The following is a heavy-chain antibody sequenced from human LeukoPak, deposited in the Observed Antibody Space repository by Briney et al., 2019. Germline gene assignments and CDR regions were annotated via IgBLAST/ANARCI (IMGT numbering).Heavy chain of an antibody. CDR1: GGSFSGYY. V-gene: IGHV4-34*01. D-gene: IGHD6-19*01. CDR3: ARDGKSSGWYYFDY. Sequence: SETLSLTCAVYGGSFSGYYWSWIRQPPGKGLEWIGEINHSGSTNYNPSLKSRVTISVDTSKNQFSLQLNSVTPEDTAVYYCARDGKSSGWYYFDYWGQGTLVTVSS. J-gene: IGHJ4*02. CDR2: INHSGST.